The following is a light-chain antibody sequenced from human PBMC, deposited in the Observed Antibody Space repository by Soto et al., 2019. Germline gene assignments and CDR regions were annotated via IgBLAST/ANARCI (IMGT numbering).Light chain of an antibody. V-gene: IGKV2-40*01. CDR2: TLS. J-gene: IGKJ3*01. Sequence: DIVMTQTPLSLPVTPGEPASISCRSSQSLLDSDDGNTYLDWYLQKPGQSPQLLIYTLSYRASXFXDXXSGSGSGTDFTLKISRVEAEDVGVYYCMQRIEFPYTFGPGTKVDIK. CDR1: QSLLDSDDGNTY. CDR3: MQRIEFPYT.